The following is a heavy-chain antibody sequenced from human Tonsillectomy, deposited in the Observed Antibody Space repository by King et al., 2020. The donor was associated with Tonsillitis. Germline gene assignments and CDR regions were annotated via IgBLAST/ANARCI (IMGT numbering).Heavy chain of an antibody. CDR3: AKDNDFWSGPPMDV. CDR2: ISGDGGST. CDR1: GFTFDDYA. D-gene: IGHD3-3*01. V-gene: IGHV3-43*02. Sequence: VQLVESGGGVVQPGGSLRLSCAASGFTFDDYAMHWVRQAPGKGLEWVSLISGDGGSTYYADSVKGRFTISRDNSKNSLYLQMNSLRTEDTALYYCAKDNDFWSGPPMDVWGKGTTDTVSS. J-gene: IGHJ6*04.